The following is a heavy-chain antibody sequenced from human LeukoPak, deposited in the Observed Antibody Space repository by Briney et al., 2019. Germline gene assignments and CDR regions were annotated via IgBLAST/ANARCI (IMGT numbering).Heavy chain of an antibody. D-gene: IGHD6-19*01. CDR1: GYSFTAFY. V-gene: IGHV1-18*04. J-gene: IGHJ5*02. CDR3: ARDSSGWANWFDP. CDR2: ISAYNGNT. Sequence: GASVKVSCKTSGYSFTAFYIHWVRQAPGQGLEWMGWISAYNGNTNYAQKLQGRVTMTTDTSTSTAYMELRSLRSDDTAVYYCARDSSGWANWFDPWGQGTLVTVSS.